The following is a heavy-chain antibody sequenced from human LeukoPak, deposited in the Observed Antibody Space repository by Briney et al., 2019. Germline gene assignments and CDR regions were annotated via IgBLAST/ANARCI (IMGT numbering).Heavy chain of an antibody. D-gene: IGHD6-13*01. CDR3: ARWAGAAAETGNWFDP. Sequence: ASVKVSCKASGYTFTSYDVNWVRQATGQGLEWMGRMNPNSGNTGYAQKFQGRVTITRNTSISTAYMELNSLRSEDTAVYYCARWAGAAAETGNWFDPWGQGTLVTVSS. CDR1: GYTFTSYD. V-gene: IGHV1-8*03. CDR2: MNPNSGNT. J-gene: IGHJ5*02.